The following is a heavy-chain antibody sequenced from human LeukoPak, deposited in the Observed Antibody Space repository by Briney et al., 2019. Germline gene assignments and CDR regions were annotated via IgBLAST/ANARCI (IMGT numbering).Heavy chain of an antibody. Sequence: GGSLRLSCAASGFSFDDYAMSWVRQAPGKGLEWVSGINWSGVSTGYADSVKGRFTISRDNTKNSLYLQLNSLRAEDTAFYYCAKGKDTLNPYWYFDVWGRGTLVSVSS. CDR1: GFSFDDYA. V-gene: IGHV3-20*04. CDR3: AKGKDTLNPYWYFDV. J-gene: IGHJ2*01. D-gene: IGHD5-18*01. CDR2: INWSGVST.